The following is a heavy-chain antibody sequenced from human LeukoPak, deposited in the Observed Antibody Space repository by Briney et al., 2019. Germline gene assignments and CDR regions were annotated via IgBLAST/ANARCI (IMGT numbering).Heavy chain of an antibody. CDR1: GFTFSTYA. Sequence: QPGGSLRPSCAASGFTFSTYAMNWVRQAPGKGLEWVSAISGSGGSTYTADSVKGRFTISRNNSKNTLYLQMNSLRAEDTAIYYCAKIPHSSYYYDSSGYLDYWGQGTLVSVSS. CDR3: AKIPHSSYYYDSSGYLDY. CDR2: ISGSGGST. J-gene: IGHJ4*02. V-gene: IGHV3-23*01. D-gene: IGHD3-22*01.